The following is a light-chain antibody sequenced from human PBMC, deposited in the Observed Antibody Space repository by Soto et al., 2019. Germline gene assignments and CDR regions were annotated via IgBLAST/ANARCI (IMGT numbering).Light chain of an antibody. CDR2: EVS. CDR1: SSDVGGYDF. J-gene: IGLJ1*01. CDR3: SSYGSSGTSV. Sequence: QSVLTQPASVAGSPGQSITISCAGTSSDVGGYDFVSWYQHHPGRAPKLLIYEVSGRPSGVSYRFSGSKSGNTASLIISGLQAEDEAYCYCSSYGSSGTSVFGTGTKVTVL. V-gene: IGLV2-14*01.